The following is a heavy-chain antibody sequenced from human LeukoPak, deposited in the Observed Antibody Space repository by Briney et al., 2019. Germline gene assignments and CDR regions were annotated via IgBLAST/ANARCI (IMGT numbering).Heavy chain of an antibody. CDR2: IYYSGTT. D-gene: IGHD6-13*01. CDR1: GGSITTTSTY. Sequence: PSETLSLTCTVSGGSITTTSTYWGWIRQPPGKGLVWIGSIYYSGTTYYNPSLKSRVTIFVDTSKNQFSLKLSSVTAADMATYYCARSIAGDGPTHNWFGPWGQGALVTVSS. CDR3: ARSIAGDGPTHNWFGP. V-gene: IGHV4-39*01. J-gene: IGHJ5*02.